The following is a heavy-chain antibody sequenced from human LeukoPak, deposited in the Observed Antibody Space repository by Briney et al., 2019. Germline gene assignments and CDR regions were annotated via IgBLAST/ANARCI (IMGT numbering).Heavy chain of an antibody. J-gene: IGHJ3*02. Sequence: SETLSLTCTVSGGSISSSSYYWGWIRQPPGKGLEWIGSIYYSGSTYYNPSLKSRVTISVDRSKNQFSLKLSSVTAADTAVYYCTRDWAGSGYHHAFDNWGQGTAVIVFS. CDR3: TRDWAGSGYHHAFDN. V-gene: IGHV4-39*07. CDR1: GGSISSSSYY. CDR2: IYYSGST. D-gene: IGHD3-22*01.